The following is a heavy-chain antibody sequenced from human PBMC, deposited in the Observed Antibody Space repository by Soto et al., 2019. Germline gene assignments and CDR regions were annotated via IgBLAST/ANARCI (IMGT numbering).Heavy chain of an antibody. J-gene: IGHJ4*02. Sequence: QVQLVQSGAEVKKPGASVKVSCKASGYTFTSYDINWVRQATGQGLEWMGWMNPNSGNTGYAQKFQGRVTLTRNTSISTAYMELSSLRSEDTAVYYCARAIYDYGDYLPRDDHWGQGTLVTGSS. V-gene: IGHV1-8*01. CDR2: MNPNSGNT. CDR1: GYTFTSYD. D-gene: IGHD4-17*01. CDR3: ARAIYDYGDYLPRDDH.